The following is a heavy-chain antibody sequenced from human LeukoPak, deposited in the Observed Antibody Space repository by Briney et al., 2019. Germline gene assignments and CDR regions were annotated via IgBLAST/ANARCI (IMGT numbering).Heavy chain of an antibody. Sequence: SETLSLTCTVSGGSISSSSYYWGWIRQPPGKGLEWIGSIYYGGSTYYNPSLKSRVTISVDTSKNQFSLKLSSVTAADTAVYFCARGRVSSSTWHSTYYYYFYMDVWGKGTTVTVSS. V-gene: IGHV4-39*07. CDR3: ARGRVSSSTWHSTYYYYFYMDV. CDR2: IYYGGST. D-gene: IGHD4-11*01. J-gene: IGHJ6*03. CDR1: GGSISSSSYY.